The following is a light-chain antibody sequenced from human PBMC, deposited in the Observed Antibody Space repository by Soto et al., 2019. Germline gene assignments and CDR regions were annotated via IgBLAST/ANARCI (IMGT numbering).Light chain of an antibody. CDR3: SSYTSSNTYV. J-gene: IGLJ1*01. V-gene: IGLV2-14*01. CDR2: EVI. Sequence: QSVLTQPASVSGSPGQSITISCTGTNSDVGDYNYVSWYQQHPGKAPKLMIYEVINRPSGISNRFSGSKSGNTASLTISGLQADDEADYYCSSYTSSNTYVFGTGTKLTVL. CDR1: NSDVGDYNY.